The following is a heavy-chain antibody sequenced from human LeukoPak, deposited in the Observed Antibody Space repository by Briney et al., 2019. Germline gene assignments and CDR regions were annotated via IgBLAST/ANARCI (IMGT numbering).Heavy chain of an antibody. V-gene: IGHV1-2*02. Sequence: SVKVSCKASGYTFAGYYMHWVRQAPGQGLEWMGWINPNSGGTNYGQKFQGRVTMTRDTSISTAYMELSRLRSDDTAVYYCARAAAAAGLADPWGQGTLVTVSS. J-gene: IGHJ5*02. CDR3: ARAAAAAGLADP. CDR2: INPNSGGT. D-gene: IGHD6-13*01. CDR1: GYTFAGYY.